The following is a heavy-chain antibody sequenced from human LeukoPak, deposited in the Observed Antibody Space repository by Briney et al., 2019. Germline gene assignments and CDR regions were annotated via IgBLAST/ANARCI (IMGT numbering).Heavy chain of an antibody. CDR2: MNPNSGNT. CDR3: ARVVAATLRLEHHPRKGQNFDY. V-gene: IGHV1-8*01. J-gene: IGHJ4*02. CDR1: GYTFTSYD. Sequence: ASVKVSCKASGYTFTSYDINWVRQATGQGLEWMGWMNPNSGNTGYAQKFQGRVTMTRNTSISTAYMELSSLRSEDTAVYYCARVVAATLRLEHHPRKGQNFDYWGQGTLVTVSS. D-gene: IGHD2-15*01.